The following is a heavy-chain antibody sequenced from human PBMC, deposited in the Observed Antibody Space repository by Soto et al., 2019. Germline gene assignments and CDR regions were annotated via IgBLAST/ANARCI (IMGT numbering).Heavy chain of an antibody. CDR3: AREPYLPKVRNDF. J-gene: IGHJ4*02. Sequence: SQTLSLTCSASGDSISSADYFWTWIRQSPGKGLEWMGYIFHSGTTYYNPSLKGPLLISIKNSNNQFTLRLTSITAPAPALDFCAREPYLPKVRNDFWGRGTLVAVYS. CDR1: GDSISSADYF. CDR2: IFHSGTT. V-gene: IGHV4-30-4*01.